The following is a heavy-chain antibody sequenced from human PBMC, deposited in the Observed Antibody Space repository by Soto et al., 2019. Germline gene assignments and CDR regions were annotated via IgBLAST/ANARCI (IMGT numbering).Heavy chain of an antibody. CDR3: ARVPVAVTHNWFDP. CDR1: GYTITSYG. V-gene: IGHV1-18*01. CDR2: ISAYNGNT. Sequence: ASVKVSCKASGYTITSYGISWVRQAPRQGLEWMGWISAYNGNTKYAQKLQGRVTMTTDTSTSTAYMELRSLRSDDTAVYYCARVPVAVTHNWFDPWGQGTLVTVSS. J-gene: IGHJ5*02. D-gene: IGHD2-21*02.